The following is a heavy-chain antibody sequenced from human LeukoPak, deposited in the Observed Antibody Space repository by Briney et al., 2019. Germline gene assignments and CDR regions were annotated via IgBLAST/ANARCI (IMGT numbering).Heavy chain of an antibody. D-gene: IGHD6-13*01. CDR3: AKSISGYSNSWYCLDY. CDR2: TRFDGSNK. Sequence: GGSLRLSCGASGFTFSTYGMHWVRQAPGKGLEWVAFTRFDGSNKYYADSVKGRFTISRDNPKNTLYLQMNSVTAEDTAVYYCAKSISGYSNSWYCLDYWGQGTLVTVSS. CDR1: GFTFSTYG. J-gene: IGHJ4*02. V-gene: IGHV3-30*02.